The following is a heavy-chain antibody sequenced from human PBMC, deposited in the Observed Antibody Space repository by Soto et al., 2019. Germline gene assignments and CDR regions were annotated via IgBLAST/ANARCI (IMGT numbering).Heavy chain of an antibody. V-gene: IGHV1-18*01. D-gene: IGHD3-10*01. CDR3: ARDGPMDRAFDI. CDR2: ISAYNGNT. J-gene: IGHJ3*02. Sequence: ASVKVSCKASGYTFTSYGITWVRQAPGQGLEWMGRISAYNGNTNYAQKHQGRVTMTTDTSTSTAYMELRSLRSYDTAVYYCARDGPMDRAFDIWGQGTMVTVSS. CDR1: GYTFTSYG.